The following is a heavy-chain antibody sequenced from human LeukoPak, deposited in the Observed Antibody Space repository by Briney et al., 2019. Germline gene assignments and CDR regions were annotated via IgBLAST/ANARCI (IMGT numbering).Heavy chain of an antibody. CDR3: ARVTGNSATYPIFDY. V-gene: IGHV3-23*01. Sequence: QPGGSRRLSCAASGFTFSSYAMTWVRQAPGKGLEWVSSISANGGNTYYADSVKGRFTISRDNSKNTLYLQMNSLRDDDTAVYYCARVTGNSATYPIFDYWGQGTLVTVSS. J-gene: IGHJ4*02. D-gene: IGHD1-26*01. CDR1: GFTFSSYA. CDR2: ISANGGNT.